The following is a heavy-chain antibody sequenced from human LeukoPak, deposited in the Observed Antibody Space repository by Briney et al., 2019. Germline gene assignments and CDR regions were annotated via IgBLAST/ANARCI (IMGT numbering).Heavy chain of an antibody. Sequence: MSSETLSLTCTVSGGSISSSSYYWGWIRQPPGKGLEWIGSIYYSGSTYYNPSLESRVTISVDTSKNQFSLKLSSVTAADTAVYYCARHGTGYSLRNPFDPWGQGTLVTVSS. CDR2: IYYSGST. CDR3: ARHGTGYSLRNPFDP. J-gene: IGHJ5*02. V-gene: IGHV4-39*01. CDR1: GGSISSSSYY. D-gene: IGHD2-15*01.